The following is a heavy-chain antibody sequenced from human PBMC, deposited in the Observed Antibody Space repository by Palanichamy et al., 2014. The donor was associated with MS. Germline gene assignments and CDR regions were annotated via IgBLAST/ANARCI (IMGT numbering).Heavy chain of an antibody. CDR1: GFTFSSYG. CDR2: IWYDGSNK. J-gene: IGHJ4*02. D-gene: IGHD3-9*01. V-gene: IGHV3-33*01. CDR3: ARGQRYFDWLLGVVDY. Sequence: QVQLVESGEGVVQPGRSLRLSCAASGFTFSSYGMHWVRQAPGKGLEWVAVIWYDGSNKYYADSVKGRFTISRDNSKNTLYLQMNSLRAEDTAVYYCARGQRYFDWLLGVVDYWGQGTLVTVSS.